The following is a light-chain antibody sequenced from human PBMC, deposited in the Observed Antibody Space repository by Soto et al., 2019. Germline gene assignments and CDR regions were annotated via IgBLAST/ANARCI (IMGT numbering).Light chain of an antibody. J-gene: IGKJ2*01. CDR2: DAS. CDR3: QQRSSWPYT. V-gene: IGKV3-11*01. CDR1: QSVSSY. Sequence: EIVLTQSPATLSLSPGERATLSCRASQSVSSYLGWYQQKPGQAPRLLIYDASNRATGIPARFSGGGSGTDFTLTISSLEPEDFAVYYCQQRSSWPYTFGQGTILEIK.